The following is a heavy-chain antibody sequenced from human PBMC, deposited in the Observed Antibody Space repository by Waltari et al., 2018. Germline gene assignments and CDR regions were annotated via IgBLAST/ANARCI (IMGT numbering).Heavy chain of an antibody. CDR1: GGSMSSSYSY. V-gene: IGHV4-39*01. J-gene: IGHJ5*02. CDR2: IYYSGGA. Sequence: QLQMQEAGPGLVKPSGTLSRTCTVSGGSMSSSYSYCGWIRQPPGKGLEWLGNIYYSGGAYYNPSTKSRVTRAVDTSKNQFSQKLTSVTAADTAVYYCARQAANWFDPWGKGSLVTVSS. D-gene: IGHD6-25*01. CDR3: ARQAANWFDP.